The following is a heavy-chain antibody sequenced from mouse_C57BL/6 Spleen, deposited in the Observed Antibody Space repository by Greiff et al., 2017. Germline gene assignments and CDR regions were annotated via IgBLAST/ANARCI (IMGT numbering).Heavy chain of an antibody. Sequence: QVQLQQPGTELVKPGASVKLSCKASGYTFTSYWMHWVKQRPGQGLEWIGMIHPNSGSTNYNEKFKSKATLTVDKSSSTAYMQLSSLTSEDSAVYYCGSTMTYYFDYWGQGTTLTVSS. D-gene: IGHD2-4*01. J-gene: IGHJ2*01. CDR2: IHPNSGST. CDR3: GSTMTYYFDY. V-gene: IGHV1-64*01. CDR1: GYTFTSYW.